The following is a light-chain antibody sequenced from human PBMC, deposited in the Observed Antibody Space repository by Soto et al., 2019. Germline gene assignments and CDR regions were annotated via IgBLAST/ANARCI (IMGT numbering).Light chain of an antibody. J-gene: IGKJ2*02. Sequence: DIQMTQSPSSLSASVGDRVTITCRASQGIRNDLGWYQQKPGKAPKRLIYAAYSLQSGVPSRFSGSESGTEFPLRIISLKPEDFSTDYSLQHYSYPCTFGQGTKLEIK. V-gene: IGKV1-17*01. CDR2: AAY. CDR1: QGIRND. CDR3: LQHYSYPCT.